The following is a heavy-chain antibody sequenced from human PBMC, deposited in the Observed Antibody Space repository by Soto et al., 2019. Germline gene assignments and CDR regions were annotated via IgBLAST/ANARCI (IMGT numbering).Heavy chain of an antibody. Sequence: EVQLVESGGGLVKPGGSLRLSCAASGFTFSSYSMNWVRQAPGKGLEWVSSISSSSSYIYYADSVKGRFTISRDNAKNSLYLQMNSLRAEDTAVYYCARDRGYYDFWSGPFAYWGQGTLVTVSS. CDR3: ARDRGYYDFWSGPFAY. CDR1: GFTFSSYS. J-gene: IGHJ4*02. D-gene: IGHD3-3*01. CDR2: ISSSSSYI. V-gene: IGHV3-21*01.